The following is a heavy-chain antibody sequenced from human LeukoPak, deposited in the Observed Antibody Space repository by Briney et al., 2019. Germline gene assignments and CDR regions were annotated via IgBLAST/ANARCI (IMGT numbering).Heavy chain of an antibody. Sequence: ASVKVSCKASGYTFTGYYMHWVRQAPGQGVEWMGWINPNSGGTNYAQKFQGRVTMTRDTPISTACMELSRLRSDDTTVYYCARDTSTGSIAAAVDYWGQGTLVTVSS. CDR1: GYTFTGYY. CDR3: ARDTSTGSIAAAVDY. CDR2: INPNSGGT. V-gene: IGHV1-2*02. D-gene: IGHD6-25*01. J-gene: IGHJ4*02.